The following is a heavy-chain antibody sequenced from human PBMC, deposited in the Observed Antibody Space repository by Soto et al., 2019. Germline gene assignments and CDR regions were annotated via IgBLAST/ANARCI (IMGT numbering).Heavy chain of an antibody. V-gene: IGHV4-39*01. CDR3: ARHAAYDCVWRKSYGSDY. Sequence: QLQLQESGPGLVKPSETLSLACTVSGGSISSNSYYWDWIRQPPGKGLEWIGCMYYSGATCHNPSHQRPVTIPVDTSKNQFSLHLSSVTAADTAVYYCARHAAYDCVWRKSYGSDYWGQGTLVTVSS. CDR1: GGSISSNSYY. CDR2: MYYSGAT. J-gene: IGHJ4*02. D-gene: IGHD3-16*01.